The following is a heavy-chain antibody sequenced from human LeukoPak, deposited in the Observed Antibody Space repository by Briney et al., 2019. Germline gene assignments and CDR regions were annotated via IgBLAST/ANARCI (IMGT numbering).Heavy chain of an antibody. D-gene: IGHD3-22*01. CDR1: GFTFSSYA. V-gene: IGHV3-23*01. Sequence: GGSLRLSCAASGFTFSSYAMSWVRQAPGKGLEWVSAISGSGGSTYYADSVKGRFTISRDNSKNTLYLQMNSLRAEDTAVYYCAKGDSSGYCYGFANDAFDIWGQGTMVTVSS. J-gene: IGHJ3*02. CDR3: AKGDSSGYCYGFANDAFDI. CDR2: ISGSGGST.